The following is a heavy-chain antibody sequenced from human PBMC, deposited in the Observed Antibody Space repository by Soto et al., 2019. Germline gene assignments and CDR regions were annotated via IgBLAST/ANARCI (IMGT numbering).Heavy chain of an antibody. CDR3: ATWHEREHAYDV. CDR2: LYDVDGS. Sequence: PXGSLILSCAAFGLTISGKKYVAWFRQAPGKGLEWVSALYDVDGSFYADSVKGRFTTSSDSSKTTVYLQMNDLRPDDTAVYYCATWHEREHAYDVWGQGTTVTVSS. J-gene: IGHJ3*01. D-gene: IGHD1-1*01. CDR1: GLTISGKKY. V-gene: IGHV3-53*01.